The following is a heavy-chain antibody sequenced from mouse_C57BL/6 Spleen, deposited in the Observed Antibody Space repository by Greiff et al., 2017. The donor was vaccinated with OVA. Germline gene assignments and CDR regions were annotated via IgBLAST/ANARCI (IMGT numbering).Heavy chain of an antibody. CDR3: TRRDDSYFDV. V-gene: IGHV1-15*01. Sequence: QVQLKQSGAELVRPGASVTLSCKASGYTFTDYEMHWVKQTPVHGLEWIGAIDPETGGTAYNQKFKGKAILTADKSSSTAYMELRSLTSEDSAVYYCTRRDDSYFDVWGTGTTVTVSS. J-gene: IGHJ1*03. D-gene: IGHD2-3*01. CDR1: GYTFTDYE. CDR2: IDPETGGT.